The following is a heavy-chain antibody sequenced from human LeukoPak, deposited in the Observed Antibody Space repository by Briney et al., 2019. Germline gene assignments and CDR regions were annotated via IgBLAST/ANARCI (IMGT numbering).Heavy chain of an antibody. CDR2: INPNSGGT. V-gene: IGHV1-2*02. Sequence: ASVKVSCKASGYTFTGYYMHWVRQAPGQGFEWMGWINPNSGGTNYAQKFQGRVTMTRDTSISTAYMELSRLRSDDTAVYYCARGVYYYDSSGYQIDYWGQGTLVTVSS. CDR1: GYTFTGYY. D-gene: IGHD3-22*01. CDR3: ARGVYYYDSSGYQIDY. J-gene: IGHJ4*02.